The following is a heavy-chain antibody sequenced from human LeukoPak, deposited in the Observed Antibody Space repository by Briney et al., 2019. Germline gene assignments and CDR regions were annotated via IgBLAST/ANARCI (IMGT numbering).Heavy chain of an antibody. V-gene: IGHV1-46*01. CDR2: INPSGGST. J-gene: IGHJ3*02. Sequence: ASVKVSCKASGYTFTSYYMHWVRQAPGQGLEWMGIINPSGGSTSYAQKFQGRVTMTRDTSISTAYMELSRLRSDDTAVYYCARDGSLMGGYSGSEFAFDIWGQGTMDTVSS. D-gene: IGHD5-12*01. CDR1: GYTFTSYY. CDR3: ARDGSLMGGYSGSEFAFDI.